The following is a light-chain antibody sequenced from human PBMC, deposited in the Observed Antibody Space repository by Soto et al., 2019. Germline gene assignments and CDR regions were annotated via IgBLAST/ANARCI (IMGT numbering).Light chain of an antibody. CDR2: GAS. CDR1: QSVSSN. Sequence: EIVMRQSPATLSVSPGERATLSCRASQSVSSNLAWYQQKPGQAPRLLIYGASTRATGIPARFSGSGSGTEFTLTISSLQSEDFAVYYCQQYHNWPPGLTFGGGTKVDI. J-gene: IGKJ4*01. CDR3: QQYHNWPPGLT. V-gene: IGKV3-15*01.